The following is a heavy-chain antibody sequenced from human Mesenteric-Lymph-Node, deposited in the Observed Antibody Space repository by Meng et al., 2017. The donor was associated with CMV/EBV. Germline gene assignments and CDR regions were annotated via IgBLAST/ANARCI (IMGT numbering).Heavy chain of an antibody. J-gene: IGHJ5*02. CDR3: AKGAAYYDFWSGYLP. Sequence: GGSLRLSCAASGFTFSSYWMHWVRQPPGKGLEGVAFIPFDRGNTYYADSVKGRFTISRDNSKNTLYLQMDSLRAEDTAMYYCAKGAAYYDFWSGYLPWGQGTLVTVSS. CDR2: IPFDRGNT. D-gene: IGHD3-3*01. CDR1: GFTFSSYW. V-gene: IGHV3-30*02.